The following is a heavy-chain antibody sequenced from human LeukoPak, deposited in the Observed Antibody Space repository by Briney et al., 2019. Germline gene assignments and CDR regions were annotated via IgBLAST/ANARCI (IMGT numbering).Heavy chain of an antibody. J-gene: IGHJ4*02. CDR1: GYTFTGYY. CDR2: INPKSGGT. D-gene: IGHD3-10*01. CDR3: ARVIGFGELSLGY. V-gene: IGHV1-2*02. Sequence: ASVKVSCKASGYTFTGYYIHCVRQAPGQGLEWMGWINPKSGGTNYARKFQGRVTMTRDTSINTAYMELTSLRSDDTAVYYCARVIGFGELSLGYWGQGTLVTVSS.